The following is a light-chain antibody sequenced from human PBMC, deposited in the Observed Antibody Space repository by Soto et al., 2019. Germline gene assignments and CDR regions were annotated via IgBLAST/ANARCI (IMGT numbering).Light chain of an antibody. J-gene: IGLJ1*01. V-gene: IGLV2-14*01. CDR1: SSDVGGSNY. CDR3: SSYTSSSTRLDV. Sequence: QSALTQPASVSGSPGQSITISCTGTSSDVGGSNYVSWYQQHPGKAPKLMIYDVSNRPSGVSNRFSGSKSGNTASLTISGLQAEDEADYYCSSYTSSSTRLDVFGTGTKVTVL. CDR2: DVS.